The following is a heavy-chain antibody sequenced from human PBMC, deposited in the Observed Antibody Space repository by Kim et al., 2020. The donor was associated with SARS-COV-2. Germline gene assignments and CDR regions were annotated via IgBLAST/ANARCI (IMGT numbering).Heavy chain of an antibody. J-gene: IGHJ3*02. CDR1: GFTVSSNY. Sequence: GGSLRLSCAASGFTVSSNYMSWVRQAPGKGLEWVSVIYSGGSTYYADSVKGRFTISRDNSKNTLYLQMNSQRAEDTAVYYCARTTGPGYYYAFDIWGQGTLVTVSS. V-gene: IGHV3-53*01. CDR3: ARTTGPGYYYAFDI. CDR2: IYSGGST. D-gene: IGHD3-16*01.